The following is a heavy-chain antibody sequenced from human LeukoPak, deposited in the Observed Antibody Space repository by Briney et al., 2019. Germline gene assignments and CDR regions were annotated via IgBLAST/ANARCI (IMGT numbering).Heavy chain of an antibody. Sequence: SETLSLTCAVYGGSFSGYYWSWIRQPPGKGLEWIGEINHSGSTIYNPSLKSRVTISVDTYKNQFSLKLSSVTAADTAVYYCVREGLYDSGGYYYGGYFDYWGRATLVTVSS. CDR3: VREGLYDSGGYYYGGYFDY. CDR2: INHSGST. D-gene: IGHD3-22*01. V-gene: IGHV4-34*01. J-gene: IGHJ4*02. CDR1: GGSFSGYY.